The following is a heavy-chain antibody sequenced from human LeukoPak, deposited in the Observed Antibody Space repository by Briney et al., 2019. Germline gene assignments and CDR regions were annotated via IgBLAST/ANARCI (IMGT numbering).Heavy chain of an antibody. CDR3: VKDPRDYGDY. CDR2: ITGNGGRT. V-gene: IGHV3-64D*09. Sequence: PGGSLRLSCAASGFTFSSYAMYWVRQAPGKGLEYVSAITGNGGRTYYADSVKGKFTISRDNSKNTLYLQMSSLRVEDTAVYYCVKDPRDYGDYWGQGTLVTVSS. CDR1: GFTFSSYA. J-gene: IGHJ4*02. D-gene: IGHD4-17*01.